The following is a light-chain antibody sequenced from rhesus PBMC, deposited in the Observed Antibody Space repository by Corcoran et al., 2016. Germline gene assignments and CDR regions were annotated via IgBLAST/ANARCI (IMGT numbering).Light chain of an antibody. CDR3: QQHNSLPYS. CDR2: DAS. V-gene: IGKV1-44*03. J-gene: IGKJ2*01. Sequence: DIQMTQSPSSLSAFVGDRVIITCRASQTIGNYLIWYQQKPGKVPKFLIYDASTLQSGVPFRFSGSGSGTDFTLTISSLQPEDFATYYCQQHNSLPYSFGQGTKVEIK. CDR1: QTIGNY.